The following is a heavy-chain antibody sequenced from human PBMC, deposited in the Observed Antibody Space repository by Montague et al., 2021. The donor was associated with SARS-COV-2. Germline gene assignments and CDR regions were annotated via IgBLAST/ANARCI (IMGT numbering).Heavy chain of an antibody. CDR2: IDWDDDK. V-gene: IGHV2-70*01. J-gene: IGHJ3*02. Sequence: PALVKPTQTLTLTCTFSGFSLSTSGMCVSWIRQPPGKALEWLALIDWDDDKYYSTSLKTRLTISKDTSKNQVVLTMTNMDPVDTATYYCARIWGATRGDACEIWGQGTMGTVSS. CDR1: GFSLSTSGMC. D-gene: IGHD1-26*01. CDR3: ARIWGATRGDACEI.